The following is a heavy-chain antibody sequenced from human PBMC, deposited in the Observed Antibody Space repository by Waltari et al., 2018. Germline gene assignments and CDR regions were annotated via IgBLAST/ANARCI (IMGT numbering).Heavy chain of an antibody. J-gene: IGHJ4*02. Sequence: QVQLQESGPGLVKPSETLSLTCTVSGGSISSYYWSWIRQPPGKGLEWIGYIYYSGSTNYHPSLKSRVTISVDTSKNQFSLKLSSVTAADTAVYYCARGIESRDSGYYRNYFDYWGQGTLVTVSS. D-gene: IGHD3-22*01. CDR1: GGSISSYY. V-gene: IGHV4-59*01. CDR3: ARGIESRDSGYYRNYFDY. CDR2: IYYSGST.